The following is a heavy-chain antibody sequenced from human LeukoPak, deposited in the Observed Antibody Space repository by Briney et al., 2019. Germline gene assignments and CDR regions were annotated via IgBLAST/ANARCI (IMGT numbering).Heavy chain of an antibody. J-gene: IGHJ5*02. CDR2: IYTSGST. CDR3: ARAITGTTSRWFDP. D-gene: IGHD1-7*01. V-gene: IGHV4-4*07. Sequence: SETLSLTCTVSGGSISSYYWSWIRQPAGKGLEWIGRIYTSGSTNYNPSLKSRVTISVDTSKNQFSLKLSSVTAADTAVYYCARAITGTTSRWFDPWGQGTLVTVSS. CDR1: GGSISSYY.